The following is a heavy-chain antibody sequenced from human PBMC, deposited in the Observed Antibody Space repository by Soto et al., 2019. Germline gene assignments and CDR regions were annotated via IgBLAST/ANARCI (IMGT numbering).Heavy chain of an antibody. Sequence: GSLILSCAASGFSFSICSMIWVLQAPGKGLEWVSSISGTSDYISYADSVKGRFTISRDNAKNSLYLQMNSLRAEDTAVYYCARDTSLHDAFDIWGQETMVRVSS. D-gene: IGHD1-1*01. CDR1: GFSFSICS. V-gene: IGHV3-21*01. CDR2: ISGTSDYI. J-gene: IGHJ3*02. CDR3: ARDTSLHDAFDI.